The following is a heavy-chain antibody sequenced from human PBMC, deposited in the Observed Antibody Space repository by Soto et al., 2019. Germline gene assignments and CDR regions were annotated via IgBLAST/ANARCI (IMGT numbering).Heavy chain of an antibody. CDR3: ARTAFDVGAACFDY. CDR1: GGSISSSSYY. CDR2: IYYSGST. D-gene: IGHD1-26*01. Sequence: SETLSLTCTVSGGSISSSSYYWGSIRQPPGKGLEWIGSIYYSGSTYYNPSLKSRVTISVDTSKNQFSLKLSSVTAADTAVYYCARTAFDVGAACFDYWGQGTLVTVSS. J-gene: IGHJ4*02. V-gene: IGHV4-39*01.